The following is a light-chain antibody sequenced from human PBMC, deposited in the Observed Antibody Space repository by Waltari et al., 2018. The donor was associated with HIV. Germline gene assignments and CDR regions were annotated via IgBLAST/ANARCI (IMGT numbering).Light chain of an antibody. J-gene: IGLJ1*01. CDR2: DAM. CDR3: CSSAGRYTFV. Sequence: QSALSQPRSVSGSPGQSITVSCTGTSSDDGSYNYVSWYQHHPGKAPKLMIYDAMKRPSGVPDRFSGSQSGNTASLTISGLQVEDEAVYYCCSSAGRYTFVFGTGTKVTVL. CDR1: SSDDGSYNY. V-gene: IGLV2-11*01.